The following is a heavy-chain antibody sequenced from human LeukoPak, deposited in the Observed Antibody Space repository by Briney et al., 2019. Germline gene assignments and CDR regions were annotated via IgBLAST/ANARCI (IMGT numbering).Heavy chain of an antibody. V-gene: IGHV4-31*03. Sequence: SETLSLTCTVSGDSINSAGYYWTWIRQHPGKGLEWIGYIYYSGTTYYSPSLKRRLTISMETSKNQFSLKLSSVTAADTAVYFCARTAPSYYYDGSGHYFDSWGQGTLVAVSS. CDR3: ARTAPSYYYDGSGHYFDS. D-gene: IGHD3-22*01. J-gene: IGHJ4*02. CDR1: GDSINSAGYY. CDR2: IYYSGTT.